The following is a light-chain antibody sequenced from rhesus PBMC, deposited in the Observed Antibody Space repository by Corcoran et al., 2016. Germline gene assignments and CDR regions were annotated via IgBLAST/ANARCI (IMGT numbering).Light chain of an antibody. CDR1: QSVTDN. J-gene: IGKJ4*01. Sequence: DIVMTQSPATLSLSPGERATLSCRASQSVTDNLAWYQQKPGQAPRLLIFGASTRATGIPDRFSGRGYGTDFTLTSSSLEPEDFAVYYCQQFTNWPLTFGGGTKVEVK. V-gene: IGKV3-42*02. CDR3: QQFTNWPLT. CDR2: GAS.